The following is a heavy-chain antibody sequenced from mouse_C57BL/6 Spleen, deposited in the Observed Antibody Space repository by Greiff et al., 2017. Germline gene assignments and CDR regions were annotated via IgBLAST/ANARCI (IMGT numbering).Heavy chain of an antibody. D-gene: IGHD1-1*01. V-gene: IGHV1-81*01. Sequence: QVQLKQSGAELARPGASVKLSCKASGYTFTSYGISWVKQRTGQGLEWIGEIYPRSGNTYYNEKFKGKATLTADKSSSTAYMELRSLTSEDSAVYFCARYYYGSSYPYYFDYWGQGTTLTVSS. CDR1: GYTFTSYG. J-gene: IGHJ2*01. CDR2: IYPRSGNT. CDR3: ARYYYGSSYPYYFDY.